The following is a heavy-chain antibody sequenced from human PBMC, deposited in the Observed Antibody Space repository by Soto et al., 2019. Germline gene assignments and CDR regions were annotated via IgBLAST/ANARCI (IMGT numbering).Heavy chain of an antibody. Sequence: ASVKVSCKASGHTFASYGIAWVRQAPGQGLEWMGWISAYNGKTNYAQKFQGRVTMTTDTSTSTAYMDLRSLRSDDMAVYYCGMKRYFDRPPGYWGQGTLVTVSS. J-gene: IGHJ4*02. CDR1: GHTFASYG. D-gene: IGHD3-9*01. V-gene: IGHV1-18*03. CDR2: ISAYNGKT. CDR3: GMKRYFDRPPGY.